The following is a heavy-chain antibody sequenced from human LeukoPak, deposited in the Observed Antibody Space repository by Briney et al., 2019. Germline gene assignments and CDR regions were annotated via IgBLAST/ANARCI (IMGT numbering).Heavy chain of an antibody. J-gene: IGHJ4*02. D-gene: IGHD2-15*01. CDR1: GYSFTSYW. Sequence: GESSHTSCKGSGYSFTSYWSGWVRQLPGKGLEWMGIIYPGDSDTRNSPSVQGQLTISADKSSTTAYLQWSSLKASDTAMYYCARRVVVGTIRYFGYWGQGPLDTVSS. CDR2: IYPGDSDT. CDR3: ARRVVVGTIRYFGY. V-gene: IGHV5-51*01.